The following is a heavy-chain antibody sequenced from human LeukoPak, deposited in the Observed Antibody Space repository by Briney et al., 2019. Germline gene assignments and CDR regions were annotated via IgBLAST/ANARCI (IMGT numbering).Heavy chain of an antibody. J-gene: IGHJ6*02. Sequence: GASVKVSCKASGGTFSSYAISWVRQAPGQGLEWMGGIIPIFGTANYAQKFQGRVTITADESTSTAYMELSSLRSEDTAVYYCARDGGDYYYYYGMDVWGQGTTVTVSS. D-gene: IGHD3-3*01. CDR3: ARDGGDYYYYYGMDV. CDR1: GGTFSSYA. V-gene: IGHV1-69*13. CDR2: IIPIFGTA.